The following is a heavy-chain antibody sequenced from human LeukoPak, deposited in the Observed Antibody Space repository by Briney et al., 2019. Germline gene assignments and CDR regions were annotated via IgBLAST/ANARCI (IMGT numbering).Heavy chain of an antibody. J-gene: IGHJ4*02. CDR3: AKGAYCSGGSCYLGDLDY. CDR2: IRYDGSNK. D-gene: IGHD2-15*01. CDR1: GFTFSSYG. V-gene: IGHV3-30*02. Sequence: GGSLRLSCAASGFTFSSYGMHWVRQAPGKGLEWVAFIRYDGSNKYYADSVKGRFTISRDNSKNTLYLQMNSLRAEDTAVYYCAKGAYCSGGSCYLGDLDYWGQGTLVTVSS.